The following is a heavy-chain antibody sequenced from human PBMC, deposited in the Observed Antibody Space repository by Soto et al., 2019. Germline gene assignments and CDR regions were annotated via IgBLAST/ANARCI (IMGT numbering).Heavy chain of an antibody. Sequence: EVQLLESGGGLVQPGGSLRLSCAASGFTFSNYAMSWVHQAPGKGLEWVSGLSGSGGSTHYADSVKGRFTISRDNSKSTLYLQMNSLRAEDTAVYYCARDRDIAVVPAAIHYWGQGTLVTVSS. CDR3: ARDRDIAVVPAAIHY. J-gene: IGHJ4*02. D-gene: IGHD2-2*01. CDR1: GFTFSNYA. V-gene: IGHV3-23*01. CDR2: LSGSGGST.